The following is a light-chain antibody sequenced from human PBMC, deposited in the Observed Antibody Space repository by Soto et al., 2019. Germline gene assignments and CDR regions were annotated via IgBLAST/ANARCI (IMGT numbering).Light chain of an antibody. J-gene: IGLJ2*01. CDR2: YDS. CDR3: QVWDSSSDPPVV. Sequence: SYELTQPPSVSVAPGKTARITCGGNNIGSKSVHWYQQKPGQAPVLVIYYDSDRPSGIPERFSGSNSGNTATLTISRVEAGDEADYYCQVWDSSSDPPVVFGGGTKLTFL. V-gene: IGLV3-21*04. CDR1: NIGSKS.